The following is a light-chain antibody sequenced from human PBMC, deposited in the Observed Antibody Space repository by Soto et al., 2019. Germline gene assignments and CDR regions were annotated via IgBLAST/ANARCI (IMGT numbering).Light chain of an antibody. CDR1: QSVGSS. CDR2: KAS. J-gene: IGKJ4*01. CDR3: LQYNSYPFT. V-gene: IGKV1-5*03. Sequence: DIQITQSPSTLSASVGDRVTITCRASQSVGSSLAWYQQRPGKAPKVLIYKASSLESGVPSTFSGSGSGAEFTLTFSSLQPDDFATYFCLQYNSYPFTFGGGTKVDIK.